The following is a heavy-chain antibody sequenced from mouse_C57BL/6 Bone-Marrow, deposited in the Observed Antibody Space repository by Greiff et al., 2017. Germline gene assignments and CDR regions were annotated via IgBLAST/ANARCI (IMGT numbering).Heavy chain of an antibody. Sequence: QVQLKESGPGLVAPSQSLSITCTVSGFSLTSYGVHWVRQPPGKGLEWLVVIWSDGSTTYNSALKSRLSISKDNSKSQVFLKMNSLQTDDKAMYYWARHYGSSYSYAMDYWGQGTSVTVSS. J-gene: IGHJ4*01. CDR2: IWSDGST. D-gene: IGHD1-1*01. V-gene: IGHV2-6-1*01. CDR1: GFSLTSYG. CDR3: ARHYGSSYSYAMDY.